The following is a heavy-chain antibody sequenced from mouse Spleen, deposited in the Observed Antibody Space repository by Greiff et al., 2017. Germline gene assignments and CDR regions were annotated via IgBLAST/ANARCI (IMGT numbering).Heavy chain of an antibody. CDR1: GYTFTSYW. V-gene: IGHV1-64*01. CDR2: IHPNSGST. J-gene: IGHJ2*01. D-gene: IGHD2-4*01. Sequence: VQLQQPGAELVKPGASVKLSCKASGYTFTSYWMHWVKQRPGQGLEWIGMIHPNSGSTNYNEKFKSKATLTVDKSSSTAYMQLSSLTSEDSAVYYCARNDYDVYYFDYWGQGTTLTVSS. CDR3: ARNDYDVYYFDY.